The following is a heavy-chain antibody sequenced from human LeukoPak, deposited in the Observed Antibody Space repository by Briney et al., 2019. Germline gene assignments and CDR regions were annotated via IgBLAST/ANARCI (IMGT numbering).Heavy chain of an antibody. CDR3: AKSNGYGLVDI. Sequence: SETLSLTCTVSGGSISSYYWSWIRQAAGKGLEWIGRIYTSGSTNYNPSLKSRGTMSVDTSKNQFSLKLNSVTAADTAVYYCAKSNGYGLVDIWGQGTMVTVSS. J-gene: IGHJ3*02. D-gene: IGHD3-10*01. CDR1: GGSISSYY. V-gene: IGHV4-4*07. CDR2: IYTSGST.